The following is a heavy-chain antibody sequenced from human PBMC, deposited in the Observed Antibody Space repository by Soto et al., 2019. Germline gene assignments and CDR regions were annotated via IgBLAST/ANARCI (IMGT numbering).Heavy chain of an antibody. CDR2: IIPILGIA. CDR3: ARSPTGYYKYNWFDP. CDR1: GGTFSSYT. J-gene: IGHJ5*02. Sequence: ASVKVSCKASGGTFSSYTISWVRQAPGQGLEWMGRIIPILGIANYAQKFQGRVTITADKSTSTAYMELSSLRSEDTAVYYCARSPTGYYKYNWFDPWGQGTLVTVSS. V-gene: IGHV1-69*02. D-gene: IGHD3-9*01.